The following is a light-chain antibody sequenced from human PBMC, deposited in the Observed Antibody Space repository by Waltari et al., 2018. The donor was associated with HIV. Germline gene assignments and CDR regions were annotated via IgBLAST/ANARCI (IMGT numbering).Light chain of an antibody. Sequence: DIVMTQSPDSLSVSLGERATINCKSSQSLLFGSNNKNRLAWYQQRPGQPPKLLISWASTRESGVADRFTGSGSETGFTLTINSLQAEDVAVYYCQQFKLRPPLTCGGGTKVEIK. CDR1: QSLLFGSNNKNR. J-gene: IGKJ4*01. CDR2: WAS. CDR3: QQFKLRPPLT. V-gene: IGKV4-1*01.